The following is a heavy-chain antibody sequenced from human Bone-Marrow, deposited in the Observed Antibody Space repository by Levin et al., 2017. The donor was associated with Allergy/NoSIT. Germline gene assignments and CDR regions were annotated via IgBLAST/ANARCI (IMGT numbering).Heavy chain of an antibody. V-gene: IGHV4-59*02. CDR1: GDSVISYY. D-gene: IGHD5-12*01. J-gene: IGHJ4*02. Sequence: GSLRLSCSVSGDSVISYYWTWIRQPPGKGLEWIGYIFYTGSTNYNSSLKSRVTISLDTPKNQLSLKLMSVTAADTAMYYCASARGGYDSYYFDYWSQGTLLAVYS. CDR3: ASARGGYDSYYFDY. CDR2: IFYTGST.